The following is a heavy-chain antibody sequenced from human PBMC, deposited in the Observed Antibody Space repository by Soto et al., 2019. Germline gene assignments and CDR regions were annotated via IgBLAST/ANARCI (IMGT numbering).Heavy chain of an antibody. J-gene: IGHJ4*02. CDR1: GFSLSTSGMC. D-gene: IGHD3-22*01. CDR2: IDWDDDK. CDR3: ARYYYDSSGYLIGFDY. V-gene: IGHV2-70*11. Sequence: SGPTLVNPTQTLTLTCTFSGFSLSTSGMCVSWIRQPPGKALEWLARIDWDDDKYYSTSLKTRLTISKDTSKNRVVLTMTNMDPVDTATYYCARYYYDSSGYLIGFDYWGQGTLVTVSS.